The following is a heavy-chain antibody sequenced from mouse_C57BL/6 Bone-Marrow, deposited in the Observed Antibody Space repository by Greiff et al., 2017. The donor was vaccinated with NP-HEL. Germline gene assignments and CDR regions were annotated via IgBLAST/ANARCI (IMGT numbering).Heavy chain of an antibody. D-gene: IGHD1-1*01. J-gene: IGHJ1*03. CDR3: SRGDITTVGDV. V-gene: IGHV1-42*01. Sequence: VQLQQSGPELVKPGASVKISCKASGYSFTGYYMNWVKQSPEKSLEWIGEINPSTGGTTYKQKFKDKATLNVDKSSSTAYMQLKSLTSEDAAVYYCSRGDITTVGDVWGTGTTVTVSS. CDR2: INPSTGGT. CDR1: GYSFTGYY.